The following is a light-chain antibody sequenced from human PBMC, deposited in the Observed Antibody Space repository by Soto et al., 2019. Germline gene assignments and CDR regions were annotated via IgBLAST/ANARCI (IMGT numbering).Light chain of an antibody. V-gene: IGKV3-15*01. CDR1: QSVSNN. CDR2: RAS. CDR3: QHYNNWPPWT. J-gene: IGKJ1*01. Sequence: EIVMTQSPAILSVSPGERATLSCRASQSVSNNLAWYQQKPGQPPRLLIYRASTRATGVPARFSGSGSGRDFTLTISGLQSEDFAVYYCQHYNNWPPWTFGQGTKVDIK.